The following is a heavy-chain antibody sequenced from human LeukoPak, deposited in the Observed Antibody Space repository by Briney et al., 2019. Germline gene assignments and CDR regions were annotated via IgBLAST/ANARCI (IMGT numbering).Heavy chain of an antibody. CDR3: ARQKCTSTSCLTKNAFDI. D-gene: IGHD2-2*01. V-gene: IGHV4-61*05. CDR1: GGSISSSNYY. CDR2: IYTSGST. Sequence: SETLSLTCTVSGGSISSSNYYWGWIRQPPGKGLEWIGYIYTSGSTNYNPSLKSRVTISVDTSKNQFSLDLSSVTAADTAVYYCARQKCTSTSCLTKNAFDIWGQGTMVTVSS. J-gene: IGHJ3*02.